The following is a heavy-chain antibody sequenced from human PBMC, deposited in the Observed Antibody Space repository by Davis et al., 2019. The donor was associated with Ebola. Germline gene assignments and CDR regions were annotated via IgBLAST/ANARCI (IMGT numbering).Heavy chain of an antibody. CDR3: VKDGGNSWPYGLDV. D-gene: IGHD6-13*01. V-gene: IGHV3-43D*04. J-gene: IGHJ6*02. CDR1: GFRFDDYA. CDR2: ISWDAGLI. Sequence: PGGSLRLSCAASGFRFDDYAMHWVRQVPGKGLEWVSFISWDAGLIYYVDSVKGRFTISRDNTKNSLYLQMNSLRVEDSALYYCVKDGGNSWPYGLDVWGQGTTVTVSS.